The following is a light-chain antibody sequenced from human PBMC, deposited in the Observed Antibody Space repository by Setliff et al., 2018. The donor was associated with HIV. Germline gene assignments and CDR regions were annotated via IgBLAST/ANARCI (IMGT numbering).Light chain of an antibody. CDR2: EVT. V-gene: IGLV2-14*01. Sequence: QSALTQPASVSGSPGQSITISCTGTSSDIGGYNFVSWYQHHPGKAPKLMIYEVTNRPSGVSNRFSGSKSGNTASLTISGLQADDEADYYCSSCTSSSPDVFGTGTKVTVL. J-gene: IGLJ1*01. CDR1: SSDIGGYNF. CDR3: SSCTSSSPDV.